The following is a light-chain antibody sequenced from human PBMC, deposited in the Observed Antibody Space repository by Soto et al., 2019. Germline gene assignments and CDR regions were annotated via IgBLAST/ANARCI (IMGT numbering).Light chain of an antibody. CDR2: EVS. J-gene: IGLJ2*01. Sequence: QSALTQPAAVSGSPGQSITISCTGNSSDVGGYNFVSWYQQHPGKAPKLMIYEVSARPSGVSDRFSGSKSGDTASLTISGLQAEDEADYYCSSYTSDSTLVFGGGTKLTVL. V-gene: IGLV2-14*01. CDR3: SSYTSDSTLV. CDR1: SSDVGGYNF.